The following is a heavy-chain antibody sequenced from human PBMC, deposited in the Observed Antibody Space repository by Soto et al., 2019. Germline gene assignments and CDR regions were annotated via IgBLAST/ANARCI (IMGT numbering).Heavy chain of an antibody. CDR2: ISGHDGNT. V-gene: IGHV1-18*01. Sequence: GASVKVSCKASGYSLTSYGISWVRQAPGQGLEWMGWISGHDGNTKYTQKLQGRVTVTTDTSTSTAYMDLRGLRSDDTAVYYCAREYCSSASCYGPDFWGQGTLVTVSS. CDR3: AREYCSSASCYGPDF. J-gene: IGHJ4*02. D-gene: IGHD2-2*01. CDR1: GYSLTSYG.